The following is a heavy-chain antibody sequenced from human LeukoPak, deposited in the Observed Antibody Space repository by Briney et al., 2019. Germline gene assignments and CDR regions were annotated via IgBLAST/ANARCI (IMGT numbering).Heavy chain of an antibody. J-gene: IGHJ3*02. V-gene: IGHV3-30*18. Sequence: GGSLRLSYVASGFTFSSYGMHWVRQAPGKGLEWVAVISYDGSSIYYADSVKGRFTISRDNSKNTLYLQMNSLRAEDTAVYYCAKGKAFQGWYYSDTNAFDIWGQGTMVTVSS. CDR3: AKGKAFQGWYYSDTNAFDI. CDR2: ISYDGSSI. CDR1: GFTFSSYG. D-gene: IGHD3-22*01.